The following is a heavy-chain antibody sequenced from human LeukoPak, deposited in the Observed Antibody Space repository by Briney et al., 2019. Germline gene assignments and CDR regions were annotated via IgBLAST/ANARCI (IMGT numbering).Heavy chain of an antibody. CDR2: IYTSGST. J-gene: IGHJ3*02. CDR1: GGSISSGSYY. D-gene: IGHD3-10*01. Sequence: SETLSLTCTVSGGSISSGSYYWSWIRQPAGKGLEWIGRIYTSGSTNYNPSLKSRVTISVDTSKNQFSLKLSSVTAADTAVYYCAQMVRGVIITSYPAFDIWGLGTMVTVSS. V-gene: IGHV4-61*02. CDR3: AQMVRGVIITSYPAFDI.